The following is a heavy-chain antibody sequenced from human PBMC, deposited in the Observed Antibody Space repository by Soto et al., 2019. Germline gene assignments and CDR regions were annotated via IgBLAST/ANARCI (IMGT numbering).Heavy chain of an antibody. CDR1: GGSISSGGYY. CDR2: IYYSGST. D-gene: IGHD3-10*01. Sequence: SETLSLTCTVSGGSISSGGYYWSWIRQHPGKGLEWIGYIYYSGSTYYNPSLKSRVTISVDTSKNQFSLKLSSVTAADTAVYYCARDPSINMVRGRAFNYWGQGTLVTVSS. CDR3: ARDPSINMVRGRAFNY. V-gene: IGHV4-31*03. J-gene: IGHJ4*02.